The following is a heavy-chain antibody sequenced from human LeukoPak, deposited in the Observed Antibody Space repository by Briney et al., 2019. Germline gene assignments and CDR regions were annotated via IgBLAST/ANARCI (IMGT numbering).Heavy chain of an antibody. CDR1: GFTVSSNY. D-gene: IGHD4-17*01. CDR2: IYSGGST. J-gene: IGHJ3*02. Sequence: PGGSLRLSCAASGFTVSSNYMSWVRQAPGKGLEWVSVIYSGGSTYYADSVKGRFTISRDNSKNTLYLQMNSLRAEDTAVYYCARSHDYGDLINAFDIWGQGTMVTVSS. CDR3: ARSHDYGDLINAFDI. V-gene: IGHV3-53*01.